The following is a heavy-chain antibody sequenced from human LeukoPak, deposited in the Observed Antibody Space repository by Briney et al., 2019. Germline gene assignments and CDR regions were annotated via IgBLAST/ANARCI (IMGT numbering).Heavy chain of an antibody. D-gene: IGHD7-27*01. CDR3: ARVLDWGVYFEY. CDR1: GFTFSSYA. J-gene: IGHJ4*02. Sequence: GGSLRLSCAASGFTFSSYAMSWVRQAPRKGLEWVSAMNVSGGSTYYADSVKGRFTISRDNSKNTLYLQMNSLRAEDTAVYYCARVLDWGVYFEYWGQGTLVSVSS. CDR2: MNVSGGST. V-gene: IGHV3-23*01.